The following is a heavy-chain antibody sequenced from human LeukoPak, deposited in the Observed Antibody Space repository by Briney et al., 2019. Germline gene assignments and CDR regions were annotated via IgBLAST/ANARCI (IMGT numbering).Heavy chain of an antibody. J-gene: IGHJ6*03. CDR3: ARGLEYSSGWTPYYYYYMDV. CDR1: GGSISSYY. CDR2: IYYSGST. D-gene: IGHD6-19*01. Sequence: SETLSLTCTVSGGSISSYYWSWIRQPPGKGLGWIGYIYYSGSTNYNPSLKSRVTISVDTSKNQFSLKLSSVTAADTAVYYCARGLEYSSGWTPYYYYYMDVWGKGTTVTVSS. V-gene: IGHV4-59*08.